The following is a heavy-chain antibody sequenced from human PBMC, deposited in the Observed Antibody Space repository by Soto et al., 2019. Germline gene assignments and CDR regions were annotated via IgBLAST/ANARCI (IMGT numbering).Heavy chain of an antibody. CDR2: IKSKTDGGTT. D-gene: IGHD1-7*01. CDR1: GFTFSNAW. V-gene: IGHV3-15*07. Sequence: GGSLRLSCAASGFTFSNAWMNWVLQAPGKGLEWVGRIKSKTDGGTTDYAAPVKGRFTISRDDSKNTLYLQMNSLKTEDTAVYYCTTDSSGTTAPYYYYGMDVWGQGTTVTVSS. CDR3: TTDSSGTTAPYYYYGMDV. J-gene: IGHJ6*02.